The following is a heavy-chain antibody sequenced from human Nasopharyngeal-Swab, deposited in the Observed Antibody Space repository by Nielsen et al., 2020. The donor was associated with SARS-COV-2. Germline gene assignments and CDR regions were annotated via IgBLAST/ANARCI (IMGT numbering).Heavy chain of an antibody. CDR3: AGGAAY. CDR2: ISSTGSTI. CDR1: GFTFSAYD. Sequence: GESLKISCAASGFTFSAYDMNWVRQAPGKGLEWVSYISSTGSTINYADSVKGRVTISRDNAKNSLYLQMNSLRTEDTALYYCAGGAAYWGQGTLVTVSS. D-gene: IGHD1-26*01. V-gene: IGHV3-48*03. J-gene: IGHJ4*02.